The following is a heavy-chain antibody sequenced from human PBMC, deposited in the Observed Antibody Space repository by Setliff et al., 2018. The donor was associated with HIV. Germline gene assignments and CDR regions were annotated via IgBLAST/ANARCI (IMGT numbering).Heavy chain of an antibody. CDR3: ARILVAAAGTGFDP. D-gene: IGHD6-13*01. V-gene: IGHV4-34*01. CDR1: GGSFGDQF. CDR2: IHHGGGT. Sequence: PSETLSLTCAVYGGSFGDQFWNWIRQSPGKGLEWIGEIHHGGGTKYNPSLKSRVTVSLDKSKNKFSLKVSSVTAADTAVYYCARILVAAAGTGFDPWGQGILVTVSS. J-gene: IGHJ5*02.